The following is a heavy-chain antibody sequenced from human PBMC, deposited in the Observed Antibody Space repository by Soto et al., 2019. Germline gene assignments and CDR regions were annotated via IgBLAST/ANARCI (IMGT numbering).Heavy chain of an antibody. CDR2: IIPIFGTA. CDR3: VRVAISSSSSY. D-gene: IGHD6-6*01. V-gene: IGHV1-69*12. J-gene: IGHJ4*02. CDR1: GGTFNNYA. Sequence: QVQLVQSGADVKKPGSSVKVSCKASGGTFNNYAISWVRQAPGQGLAWVGGIIPIFGTADYAQKFQGRVTITADEATSTAYMELSSLRSEDTAVDYRVRVAISSSSSYWGQGTLVTVSS.